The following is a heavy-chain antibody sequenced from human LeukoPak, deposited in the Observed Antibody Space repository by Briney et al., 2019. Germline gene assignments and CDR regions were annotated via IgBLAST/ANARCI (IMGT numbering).Heavy chain of an antibody. J-gene: IGHJ4*02. CDR3: ARSYTWGSGWLTYFDY. CDR2: IYTSGST. Sequence: SETLSLTCTVSGGSISSYYWSWIRQPAGKGLEWIGRIYTSGSTNYNPSLKSRVTMSVDTSKNQFSLKLGSVTTADTAVYYCARSYTWGSGWLTYFDYWGQGTLVTVSS. D-gene: IGHD6-19*01. V-gene: IGHV4-4*07. CDR1: GGSISSYY.